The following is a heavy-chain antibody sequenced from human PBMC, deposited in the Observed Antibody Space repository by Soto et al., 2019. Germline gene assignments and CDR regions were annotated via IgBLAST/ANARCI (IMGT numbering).Heavy chain of an antibody. CDR3: ASSAPDYYYDSSGFVY. CDR1: CASIISYY. CDR2: IYYSGST. J-gene: IGHJ4*02. D-gene: IGHD3-22*01. V-gene: IGHV4-59*01. Sequence: SETLSLTCTFSCASIISYYWSWIRQPPGKGLEWIGNIYYSGSTNYKPSLKSRVTISVDTSKNQFSLKLSSVTAADTAVYYCASSAPDYYYDSSGFVYWGQGALVTVSS.